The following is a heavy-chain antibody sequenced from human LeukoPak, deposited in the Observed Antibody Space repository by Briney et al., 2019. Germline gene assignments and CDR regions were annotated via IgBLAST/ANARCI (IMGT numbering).Heavy chain of an antibody. V-gene: IGHV4-59*08. CDR2: IYYTGST. J-gene: IGHJ5*02. CDR1: GGSIGTYY. Sequence: SETLSLTCIVSGGSIGTYYWSWIRQPPGKGLEWIGYIYYTGSTNYNPSLNSRVTISLDTSKNQFSLKLSSLTAADTAVYYCARRSYPGGLDPWGQGILVTVSS. D-gene: IGHD3-10*01. CDR3: ARRSYPGGLDP.